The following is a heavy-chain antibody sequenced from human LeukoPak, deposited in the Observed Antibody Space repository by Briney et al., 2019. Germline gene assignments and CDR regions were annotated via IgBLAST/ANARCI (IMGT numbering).Heavy chain of an antibody. CDR3: ARYSGGWYASTGYYGMDV. D-gene: IGHD6-19*01. J-gene: IGHJ6*02. CDR1: GYTFTSYG. Sequence: ASVKVSCKASGYTFTSYGISWVRQAPGQGLEWMGWISAYNGNTNYAQKLQGRVTMTTDTSTSTAYMELRSLRSDDTAVYYCARYSGGWYASTGYYGMDVWGQGTTVTVSS. CDR2: ISAYNGNT. V-gene: IGHV1-18*01.